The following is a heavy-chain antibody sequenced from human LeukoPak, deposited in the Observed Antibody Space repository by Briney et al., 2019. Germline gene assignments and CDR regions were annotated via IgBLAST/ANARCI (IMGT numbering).Heavy chain of an antibody. J-gene: IGHJ5*02. CDR2: IYYSGST. Sequence: SETLSPTCTVSGGSISSYYWSWIRQPPGKGLEWIGYIYYSGSTNYNPSLKSRVTISVDTSKNQFSLKLSSVTAADTAVYYCARGGAREAVVTWGQGTLVTVSS. CDR3: ARGGAREAVVT. CDR1: GGSISSYY. D-gene: IGHD6-19*01. V-gene: IGHV4-59*01.